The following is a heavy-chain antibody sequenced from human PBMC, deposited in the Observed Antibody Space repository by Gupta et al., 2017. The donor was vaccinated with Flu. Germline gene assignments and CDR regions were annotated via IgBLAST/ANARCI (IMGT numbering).Heavy chain of an antibody. CDR2: IKPEESDK. J-gene: IGHJ4*02. Sequence: EVQLVESGGGLVQPGGSLRLSCVVSGFTFTDYWVGWVRQTPGKGLECVAIIKPEESDKWYVDSVKGRFTISRDNAKNSLYLQMNNLRGEDTAVYYCVWPVRDLASWGRGALVTVSS. CDR3: VWPVRDLAS. CDR1: GFTFTDYW. V-gene: IGHV3-7*01. D-gene: IGHD2-21*01.